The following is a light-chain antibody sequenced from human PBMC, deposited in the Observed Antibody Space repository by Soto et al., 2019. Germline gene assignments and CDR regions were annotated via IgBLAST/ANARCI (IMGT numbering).Light chain of an antibody. V-gene: IGLV2-14*01. CDR1: SSDVGFYNY. Sequence: QSALTQPPSASGTPGQRVTISCSGTSSDVGFYNYVSWFQQYPGKAPKLMIFEVTNRPSGVSDRFSGSKSDNTASLTISGLQADDEADYFCTSYTTSSTWVFGGGTQLTVL. CDR3: TSYTTSSTWV. CDR2: EVT. J-gene: IGLJ3*02.